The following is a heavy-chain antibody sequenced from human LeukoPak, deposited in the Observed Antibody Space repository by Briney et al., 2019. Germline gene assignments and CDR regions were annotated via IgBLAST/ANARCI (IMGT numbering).Heavy chain of an antibody. CDR3: ARDFRPILDY. CDR1: GFTFSSYA. D-gene: IGHD3-10*01. J-gene: IGHJ4*02. CDR2: ISYDGSNK. V-gene: IGHV3-30*04. Sequence: GGSLRLSCAASGFTFSSYAMHWVRQAPGKGLDWVAVISYDGSNKYYADSVKCRFTISSDNSKNTLYLQMNSLRAEDTAVYYCARDFRPILDYWGQGTLVTVSS.